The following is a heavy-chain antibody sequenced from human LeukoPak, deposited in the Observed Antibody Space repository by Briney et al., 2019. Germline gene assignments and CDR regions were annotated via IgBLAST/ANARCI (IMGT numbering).Heavy chain of an antibody. CDR3: ARDPYSSSSFDF. V-gene: IGHV3-48*01. D-gene: IGHD6-6*01. J-gene: IGHJ4*02. Sequence: GGTLRLSCAASGFTFSSYSMNWVRQAPGKGLEWVSYVSSSSSTIYYADSVKGRFTISRDNAKNSLYLQMNSLRAEDTAVYYCARDPYSSSSFDFWGQGTLVTVSS. CDR1: GFTFSSYS. CDR2: VSSSSSTI.